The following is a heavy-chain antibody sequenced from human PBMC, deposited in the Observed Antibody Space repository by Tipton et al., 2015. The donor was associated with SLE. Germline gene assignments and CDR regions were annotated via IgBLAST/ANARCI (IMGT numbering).Heavy chain of an antibody. CDR2: ITTTSSYV. V-gene: IGHV3-21*01. Sequence: SLRLSCAASGFTVSSNYMSWVRQAPGKGLEWVSSITTTSSYVYYADSVKGRFTISRDNAMNSLNLQMNSLGPEDTAVYYCARASCTSASCPPDFWGQGTLVTVSS. J-gene: IGHJ4*02. D-gene: IGHD2-2*01. CDR1: GFTVSSNY. CDR3: ARASCTSASCPPDF.